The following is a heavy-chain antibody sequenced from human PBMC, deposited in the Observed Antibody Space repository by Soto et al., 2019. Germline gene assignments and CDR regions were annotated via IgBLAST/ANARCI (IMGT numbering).Heavy chain of an antibody. J-gene: IGHJ5*02. Sequence: GESLKISCKGSGYSFTSYWIGWVRQMPGKGLEWMGIIYPGDSDTRYSPSFQGQVTISADKSISTAYLQWSSLKASDTAMYYCARLLRYCSGGSCYLWFDPWGQGTLVTVSS. CDR2: IYPGDSDT. D-gene: IGHD2-15*01. CDR1: GYSFTSYW. CDR3: ARLLRYCSGGSCYLWFDP. V-gene: IGHV5-51*01.